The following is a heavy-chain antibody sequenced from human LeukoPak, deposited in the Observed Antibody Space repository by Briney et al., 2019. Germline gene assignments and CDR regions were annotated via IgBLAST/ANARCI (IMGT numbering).Heavy chain of an antibody. CDR1: GYTFTSYD. CDR3: ARGRKYQPLLGY. CDR2: MNPNSGNT. V-gene: IGHV1-8*01. D-gene: IGHD2-2*01. J-gene: IGHJ4*02. Sequence: GASVKVSCKASGYTFTSYDINWVRQATGQGLEWMGWMNPNSGNTGYARKFQGRVTMTRNTSISTAYVELSSLRSEDTAVYYCARGRKYQPLLGYWGQGTLVTVSS.